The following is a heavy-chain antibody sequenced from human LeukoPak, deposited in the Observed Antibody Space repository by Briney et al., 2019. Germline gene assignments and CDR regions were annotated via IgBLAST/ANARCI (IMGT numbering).Heavy chain of an antibody. CDR2: INHSGST. CDR3: ARGGGITKYPVDY. Sequence: SETLSLTCAVYGGSFSGYYWSWIRPPPGKWLEWIGEINHSGSTNYSPSLKSRLTISVDTSKNQFSLKLSSVTAADTALYYCARGGGITKYPVDYWSQGILVTVSS. V-gene: IGHV4-34*01. CDR1: GGSFSGYY. D-gene: IGHD1-14*01. J-gene: IGHJ4*02.